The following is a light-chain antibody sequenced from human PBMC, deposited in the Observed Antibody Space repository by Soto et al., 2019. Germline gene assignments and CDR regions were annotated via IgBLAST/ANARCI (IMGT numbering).Light chain of an antibody. CDR3: QEYDTAPFT. CDR1: QGIAFY. Sequence: DVQMTQSPSSLSASVGDTVTITCRASQGIAFYLAWFQQRPGKAPNLLISAASNLQSGVPSRFSGSGSGTDFTLTISSLQPEDVATYYCQEYDTAPFTFGPGTRVDVK. CDR2: AAS. J-gene: IGKJ3*01. V-gene: IGKV1-27*01.